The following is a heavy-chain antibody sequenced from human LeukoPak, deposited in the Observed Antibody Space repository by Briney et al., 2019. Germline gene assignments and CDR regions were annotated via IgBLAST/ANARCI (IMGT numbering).Heavy chain of an antibody. J-gene: IGHJ3*02. CDR1: GFTFSSYG. CDR2: IRYDGSNK. V-gene: IGHV3-30*02. D-gene: IGHD2-2*01. Sequence: PGGSLRLSCAASGFTFSSYGMHWVRQAPGKGLEWVAFIRYDGSNKYYADSVKGRFTISRDNSKNTLYPQMNSLRAEDTAVYYCAKDLGMTVQLDAFDIWGQGTMVTVSS. CDR3: AKDLGMTVQLDAFDI.